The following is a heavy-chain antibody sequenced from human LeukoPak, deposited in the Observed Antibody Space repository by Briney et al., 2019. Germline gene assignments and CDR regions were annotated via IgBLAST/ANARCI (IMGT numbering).Heavy chain of an antibody. D-gene: IGHD1-26*01. CDR1: GYTFTSYG. CDR3: ARAFFPWELLMDAFDI. V-gene: IGHV1-18*01. J-gene: IGHJ3*02. Sequence: GASVKVSCKASGYTFTSYGISWVRQAPGQGLEWMGWISAYNGNTNYAQKLQGRVTMTTDTSTSTAYMELRSLRSDDTAVYYCARAFFPWELLMDAFDIWGQGTMVTVSS. CDR2: ISAYNGNT.